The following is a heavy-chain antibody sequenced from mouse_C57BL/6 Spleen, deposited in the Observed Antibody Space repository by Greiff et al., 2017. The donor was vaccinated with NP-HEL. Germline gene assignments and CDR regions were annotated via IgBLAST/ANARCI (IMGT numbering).Heavy chain of an antibody. CDR3: ARGIYSHYDY. V-gene: IGHV1-80*01. D-gene: IGHD2-5*01. J-gene: IGHJ2*01. Sequence: VQLQQSGAELVKPGASVKISCKASGYAFSSYWMNWVKQRPGKGLEWIGQIYPGDGDTNYNGKFKGKATLTADKSSSTAYMQLSSLTPVDSAVYFCARGIYSHYDYWDQVTTRTVAS. CDR1: GYAFSSYW. CDR2: IYPGDGDT.